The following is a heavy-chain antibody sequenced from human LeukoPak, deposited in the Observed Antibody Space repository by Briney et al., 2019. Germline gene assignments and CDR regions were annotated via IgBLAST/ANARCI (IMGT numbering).Heavy chain of an antibody. CDR3: ARIPWN. Sequence: SGPALAQPTQTLTLTCTFSGFSRSTSRMPVGWIRQPPGKALEWLARLEWDADKFYSTSLKTRLTISNDTSKNHVVLTITNMDPVDTATYYGARIPWNWGQGTLVTVSS. V-gene: IGHV2-70*04. J-gene: IGHJ4*02. D-gene: IGHD3-3*01. CDR1: GFSRSTSRMP. CDR2: LEWDADK.